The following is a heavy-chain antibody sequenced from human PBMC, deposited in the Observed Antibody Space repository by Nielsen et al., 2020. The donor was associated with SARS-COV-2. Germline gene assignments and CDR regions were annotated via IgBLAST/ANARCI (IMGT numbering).Heavy chain of an antibody. CDR1: GGSISSGGYY. J-gene: IGHJ3*02. Sequence: SETLSLTCTVSGGSISSGGYYWSWIRQHPGKGLEWIGYIYYSGSTYYNPSLKSRVTISVDTSKNQFSLKLSSVTAADTAVYYCARDGYSSSWGDAFDIWGQGTMVTVSS. CDR2: IYYSGST. CDR3: ARDGYSSSWGDAFDI. D-gene: IGHD6-13*01. V-gene: IGHV4-31*03.